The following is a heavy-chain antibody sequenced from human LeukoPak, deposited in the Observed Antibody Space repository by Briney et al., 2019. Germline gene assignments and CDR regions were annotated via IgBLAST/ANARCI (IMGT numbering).Heavy chain of an antibody. D-gene: IGHD3-22*01. V-gene: IGHV3-9*03. CDR1: GFTFDDYA. CDR2: ISWNSGSI. CDR3: AKDRSSGPDAFDI. J-gene: IGHJ3*02. Sequence: PGGSLRLSCAASGFTFDDYAMHWVRQAPGKGLEWVSGISWNSGSIGYADSVKGRFTISRDNAKNSLYPQMNSLRAEDMALYYCAKDRSSGPDAFDIWGQGTMVTVSS.